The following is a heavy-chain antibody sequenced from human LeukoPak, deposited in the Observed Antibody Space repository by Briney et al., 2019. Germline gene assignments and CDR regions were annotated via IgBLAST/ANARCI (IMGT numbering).Heavy chain of an antibody. CDR3: AHVVITFGGVIGDEAFDF. Sequence: SGPTLFNPPQTLTLTCTFSGFSLITRGVGVGWIRQPPVKAVEWLAVIYLDNDKRYSSSLKSRLTITNDTSKNQVVLTLTNMGPVDTATYYCAHVVITFGGVIGDEAFDFWGQGTMVTVSS. CDR1: GFSLITRGVG. CDR2: IYLDNDK. D-gene: IGHD3-16*02. V-gene: IGHV2-5*02. J-gene: IGHJ3*01.